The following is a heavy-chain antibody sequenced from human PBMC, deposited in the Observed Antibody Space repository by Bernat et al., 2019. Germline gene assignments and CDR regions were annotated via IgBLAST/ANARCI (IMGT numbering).Heavy chain of an antibody. Sequence: QVQLVQSGAEVKKPGSSVKVSCKASGGTFSSYAISWVRQAPGQGLEWMGRIIPILGIANYAQKFQGRVTITADQSTRTAYMELSSLISEDTALYYCARVGATLDYWGQGTLVTVSS. D-gene: IGHD1-26*01. J-gene: IGHJ4*02. CDR3: ARVGATLDY. V-gene: IGHV1-69*04. CDR1: GGTFSSYA. CDR2: IIPILGIA.